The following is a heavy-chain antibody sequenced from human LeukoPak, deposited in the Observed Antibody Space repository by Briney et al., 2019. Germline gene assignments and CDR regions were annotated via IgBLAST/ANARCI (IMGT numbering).Heavy chain of an antibody. CDR1: GYTFTSYY. J-gene: IGHJ4*02. V-gene: IGHV1-46*01. CDR2: INPSGGST. D-gene: IGHD2-2*01. Sequence: GGSVKVSCKASGYTFTSYYMHWVRQPPGQGLEWMGIINPSGGSTSYAQKFQGRVTMTRDTSTSTVYMELSSLRSEDTAVYYCSSCSSTSCTDYWGQGTLVTVSS. CDR3: SSCSSTSCTDY.